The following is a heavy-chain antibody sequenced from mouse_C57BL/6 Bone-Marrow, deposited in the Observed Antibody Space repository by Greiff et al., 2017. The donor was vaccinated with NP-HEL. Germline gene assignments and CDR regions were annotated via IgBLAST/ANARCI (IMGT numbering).Heavy chain of an antibody. J-gene: IGHJ2*01. V-gene: IGHV5-17*01. CDR3: ARDGTDY. CDR2: ISSGSSTI. D-gene: IGHD1-1*01. Sequence: DVMLVESGGGLVKPGGSLKLSCAASGFTFSDYGMHWVRQAPEKGLEWVAYISSGSSTIYYADTVKGRFTISRDNAKNTLFRQMTSLRSEDTAMYYCARDGTDYWGQGTTLTVSS. CDR1: GFTFSDYG.